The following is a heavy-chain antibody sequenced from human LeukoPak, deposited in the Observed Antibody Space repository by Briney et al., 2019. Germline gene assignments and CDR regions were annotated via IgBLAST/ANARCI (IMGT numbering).Heavy chain of an antibody. Sequence: RGTLRLSCVASGFTFSNSDMSWVRQAPGKGLEWVSSIFPSGGEIHYADSVRGRFTISRDNSKSTLSLQMNSLRAEDTAIYYCATCRQVLLPFESWGQGTLVTVSS. CDR1: GFTFSNSD. V-gene: IGHV3-23*01. CDR3: ATCRQVLLPFES. D-gene: IGHD2-8*02. CDR2: IFPSGGEI. J-gene: IGHJ4*02.